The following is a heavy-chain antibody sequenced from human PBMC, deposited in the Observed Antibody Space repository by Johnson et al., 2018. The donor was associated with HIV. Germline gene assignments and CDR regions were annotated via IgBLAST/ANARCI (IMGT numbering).Heavy chain of an antibody. D-gene: IGHD6-19*01. J-gene: IGHJ3*02. CDR1: GFTFSSYA. V-gene: IGHV3-30*14. CDR2: ISYDGSNK. Sequence: QVQLVESGGGVVQPGRSLRLSCAASGFTFSSYAMHWVRQAPGKGLEWVAVISYDGSNKYYADSVKGRFTISRDNSKNTLYLQMNSLRAEDTAVYYCARAFSSGLYPHDAFDIWGQGTMVTVSS. CDR3: ARAFSSGLYPHDAFDI.